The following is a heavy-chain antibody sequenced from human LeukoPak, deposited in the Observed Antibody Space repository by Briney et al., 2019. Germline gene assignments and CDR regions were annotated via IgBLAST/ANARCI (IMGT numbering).Heavy chain of an antibody. D-gene: IGHD5-12*01. CDR1: GYTFTSYG. V-gene: IGHV1-18*01. CDR2: ISAYNGNT. Sequence: ASVKVSCKASGYTFTSYGISWVRQAPGQGLEWMGWISAYNGNTNYAQKLQGRVTMTTDTSTSTAYMELRSLRSDDTAVYYCARVESSRVRATKAPWGQGTLVTVSS. CDR3: ARVESSRVRATKAP. J-gene: IGHJ5*02.